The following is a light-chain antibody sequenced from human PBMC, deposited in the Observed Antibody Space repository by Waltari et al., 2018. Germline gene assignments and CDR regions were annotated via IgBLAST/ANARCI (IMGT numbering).Light chain of an antibody. V-gene: IGLV2-11*01. CDR1: SNGVGGYTH. Sequence: QSALTQPRPVSGSPGQSVTFSCTGTSNGVGGYTHVSLYQQSPGKAPQLMIYDVFNRPSGVPDRFSGSKSGNTASLTISGLQADDEADYYCCSYAGSYTVLFGGGTKLTVL. J-gene: IGLJ2*01. CDR3: CSYAGSYTVL. CDR2: DVF.